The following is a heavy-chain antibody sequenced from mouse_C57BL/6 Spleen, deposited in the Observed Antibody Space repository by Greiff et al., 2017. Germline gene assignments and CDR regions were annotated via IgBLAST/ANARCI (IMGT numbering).Heavy chain of an antibody. CDR1: GYTFTSYW. D-gene: IGHD3-2*02. J-gene: IGHJ3*01. CDR2: INPSTGGT. Sequence: QVQLQQPGTELVKPGASVKLSCKASGYTFTSYWMHWVKQRPEKGLEWIGNINPSTGGTNYNEKFKNKATLTVDKSSSTAYMHLSSLTSEDSAVYYCARGSAGFAWFAYWGQGTLVTVSA. V-gene: IGHV1-53*01. CDR3: ARGSAGFAWFAY.